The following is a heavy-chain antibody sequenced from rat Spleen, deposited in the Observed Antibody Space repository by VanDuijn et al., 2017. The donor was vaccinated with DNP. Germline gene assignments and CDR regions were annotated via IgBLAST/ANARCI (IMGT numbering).Heavy chain of an antibody. Sequence: QVQLKESGPGLVQPSQTLSLTCTVSGFSLTNYGVSWVRQPPGKGLEWIAAISSGGSTYYNSLFKFRLSISRDTSKSQVFLRKDRLQTEDSAIYFCARDRDSIGIRTWDFDFWGPGTMVTVSS. CDR1: GFSLTNYG. J-gene: IGHJ1*01. CDR3: ARDRDSIGIRTWDFDF. V-gene: IGHV2S12*01. CDR2: ISSGGST. D-gene: IGHD1-9*01.